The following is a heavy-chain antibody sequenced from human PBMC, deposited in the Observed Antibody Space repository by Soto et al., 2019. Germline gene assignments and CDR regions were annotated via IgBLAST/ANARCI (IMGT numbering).Heavy chain of an antibody. CDR2: IIPIFGTA. D-gene: IGHD5-18*01. Sequence: QVQLVQSGAEVKKPGSSVKVSCKASGGTFSSYAISWVRQAPGQGLEWMGGIIPIFGTANYAQKFQGRVTIXAXEXXSTAYTELSSLRSEDTAVYYCAREGLAMVKGGFDYWGQGTLVTVSS. V-gene: IGHV1-69*12. CDR1: GGTFSSYA. CDR3: AREGLAMVKGGFDY. J-gene: IGHJ4*02.